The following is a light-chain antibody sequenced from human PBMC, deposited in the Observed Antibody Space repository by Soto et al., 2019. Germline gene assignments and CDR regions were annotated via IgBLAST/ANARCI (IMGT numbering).Light chain of an antibody. J-gene: IGKJ2*01. V-gene: IGKV3-20*01. CDR2: GAS. CDR3: QQYGSSPT. CDR1: QSVSSSY. Sequence: EIVLTQSPGTLSLSPGERATLSCRAXQSVSSSYLAWYQQKPGQAPGLLIYGASSRATGIPDRFSGSGSGTDFTLTISRLEPEDFAVYYCQQYGSSPTFGQGTKLEIK.